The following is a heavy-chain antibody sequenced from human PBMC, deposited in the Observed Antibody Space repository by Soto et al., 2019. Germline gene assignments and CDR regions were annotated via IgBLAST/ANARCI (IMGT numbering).Heavy chain of an antibody. J-gene: IGHJ4*02. Sequence: SVKVSCKASAGTFSSYTISWVRQAPGQGLEWMGRIIPILGIANYAQKFQGRVTITADKSTSTAYMELSSLRSEDTAVYYCARAGAGSSSSSTLFDYWGQGTLVTGLL. CDR3: ARAGAGSSSSSTLFDY. CDR2: IIPILGIA. CDR1: AGTFSSYT. V-gene: IGHV1-69*02. D-gene: IGHD6-6*01.